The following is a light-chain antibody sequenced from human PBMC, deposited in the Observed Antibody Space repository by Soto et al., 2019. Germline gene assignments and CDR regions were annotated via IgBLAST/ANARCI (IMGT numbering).Light chain of an antibody. CDR2: AAS. CDR1: RSISSY. Sequence: DIQMTHSPSSLSASVGDRVTITCRASRSISSYLNWYQQKPGKAPKLLIYAASRLQSGVPSRFSGSGSGTDFILTISSLQPEDFATYYCQQAHSFPFTFGPGTKVDIK. V-gene: IGKV1-39*01. CDR3: QQAHSFPFT. J-gene: IGKJ3*01.